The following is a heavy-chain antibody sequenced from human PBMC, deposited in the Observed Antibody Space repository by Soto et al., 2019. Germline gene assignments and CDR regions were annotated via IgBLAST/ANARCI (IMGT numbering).Heavy chain of an antibody. J-gene: IGHJ5*02. Sequence: SETLSLTCAVYGGFLSESYWTWIRQPPGKGLEWIGEINHVGGTNYNPSLKSRVTMSVDTSQNQFSLRLISVTAADTAMYFCVRRRYQLPSAVLWLDPWGQGTPVTVSS. D-gene: IGHD3-16*02. V-gene: IGHV4-34*01. CDR3: VRRRYQLPSAVLWLDP. CDR1: GGFLSESY. CDR2: INHVGGT.